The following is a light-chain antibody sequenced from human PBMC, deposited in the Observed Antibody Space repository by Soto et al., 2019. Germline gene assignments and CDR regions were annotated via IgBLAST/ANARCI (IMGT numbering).Light chain of an antibody. J-gene: IGKJ1*01. V-gene: IGKV1-39*01. CDR1: QTIAKS. CDR2: ASS. CDR3: LQSSSAPAT. Sequence: DIQVTQSPSSLSASVGDRVTITCRASQTIAKSLSWYQQKPGKAPKILIYASSTLQSGVPSRFSGWGFGTDFTLSISGLQREDLATYDCLQSSSAPATFGQGTRVDI.